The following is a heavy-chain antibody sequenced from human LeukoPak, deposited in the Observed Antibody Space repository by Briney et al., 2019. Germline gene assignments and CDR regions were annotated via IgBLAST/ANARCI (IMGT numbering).Heavy chain of an antibody. J-gene: IGHJ4*02. V-gene: IGHV3-30*03. CDR2: ISYDGSNK. CDR3: ARAGYTSAWYYFEK. CDR1: GFTFSSYS. Sequence: GGSLRLSCAASGFTFSSYSMNWVRQAPGKGLEWVALISYDGSNKYYADSVKGRFTISRDNSKNTMYLQMNSLRAEDTAVYYCARAGYTSAWYYFEKWGQGTLVTVSS. D-gene: IGHD6-13*01.